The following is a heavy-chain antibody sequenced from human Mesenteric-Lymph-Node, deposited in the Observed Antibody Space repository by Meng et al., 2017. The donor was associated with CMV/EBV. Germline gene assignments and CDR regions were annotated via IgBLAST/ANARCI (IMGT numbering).Heavy chain of an antibody. CDR2: ISYDGSNK. V-gene: IGHV3-30*04. CDR3: ARQPAAIDTLDY. J-gene: IGHJ4*02. CDR1: GFTFSNYA. Sequence: GESLKISCAASGFTFSNYAMHWVRQAPGKGLEWVAVISYDGSNKYYADSVKGRFTISRDNSKNTLYLQMNSLRAEDTAVYYCARQPAAIDTLDYWGQGTLVTVSS. D-gene: IGHD2-2*01.